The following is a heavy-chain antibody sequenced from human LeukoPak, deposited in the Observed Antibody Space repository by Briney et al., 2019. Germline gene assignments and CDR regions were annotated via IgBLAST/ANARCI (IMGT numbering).Heavy chain of an antibody. CDR1: GFTFSSYG. CDR3: TKDAPGSIDY. Sequence: GRSLRLSCAASGFTFSSYGMHRVRQAPGKGLEWVAVISYDGSNKYYADSVKGRFTISRDNSKNTLYLQMNSLRAEDTAVYYCTKDAPGSIDYWGQGTLVTVSS. V-gene: IGHV3-30*18. D-gene: IGHD2-2*01. J-gene: IGHJ4*02. CDR2: ISYDGSNK.